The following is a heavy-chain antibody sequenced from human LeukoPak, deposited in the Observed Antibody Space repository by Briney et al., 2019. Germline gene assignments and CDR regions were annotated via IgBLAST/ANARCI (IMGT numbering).Heavy chain of an antibody. CDR2: ISVNNGNA. Sequence: GASVKVSCKASGNSFVNSGISWVRQAPGQGLEWMGWISVNNGNAKYAQKIQGRVTMTTDTSTSTAYMELRSLRSDDTAVYYCAKDRGHIYYGWGIKIDSWGQGTLVTVSS. D-gene: IGHD3-10*01. J-gene: IGHJ5*01. CDR1: GNSFVNSG. V-gene: IGHV1-18*01. CDR3: AKDRGHIYYGWGIKIDS.